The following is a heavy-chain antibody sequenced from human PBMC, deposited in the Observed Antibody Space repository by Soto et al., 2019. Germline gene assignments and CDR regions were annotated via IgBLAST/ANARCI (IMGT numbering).Heavy chain of an antibody. CDR1: GFTFSSYG. CDR3: AKEGRVGYFDY. Sequence: GGSLRLSCAASGFTFSSYGMHWVRQAPGKGLEWVAVISYDGSNKYYADSVKGRFTISRDNSKNTLYLQMNSLRAEDTAVYYCAKEGRVGYFDYWGQGTLVTVSS. D-gene: IGHD3-10*01. J-gene: IGHJ4*02. V-gene: IGHV3-30*18. CDR2: ISYDGSNK.